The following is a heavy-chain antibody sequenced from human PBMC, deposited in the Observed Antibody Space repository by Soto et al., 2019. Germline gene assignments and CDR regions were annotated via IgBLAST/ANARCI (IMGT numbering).Heavy chain of an antibody. CDR3: ARTQDSGSYITFDY. J-gene: IGHJ4*02. V-gene: IGHV4-39*01. D-gene: IGHD1-26*01. CDR2: IYYSGST. CDR1: GGSISSSGYY. Sequence: PSETLSLTCTVSGGSISSSGYYWGWIRQPPGKGLEWIGSIYYSGSTYYNPSLKSRVTISVDTSKNQFSLKLSSVTAADTAVYYCARTQDSGSYITFDYWGQGTLVTVSS.